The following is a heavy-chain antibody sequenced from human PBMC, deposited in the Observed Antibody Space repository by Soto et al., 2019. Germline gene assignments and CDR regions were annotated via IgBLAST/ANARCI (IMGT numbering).Heavy chain of an antibody. CDR3: AKGVQQLVQPLGYYGMDV. CDR2: ISGSGGST. D-gene: IGHD6-13*01. CDR1: GFTFSSYA. Sequence: GGSLRLSCAASGFTFSSYAMSWVRQAPGKGLEWVSAISGSGGSTYYAGSVKGRFTISRDNSKNTLYLQMNSLRAEDTAVYYCAKGVQQLVQPLGYYGMDVWGQGTTVTVSS. J-gene: IGHJ6*02. V-gene: IGHV3-23*01.